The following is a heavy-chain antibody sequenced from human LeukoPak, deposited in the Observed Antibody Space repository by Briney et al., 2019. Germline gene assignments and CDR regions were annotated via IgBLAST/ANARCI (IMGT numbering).Heavy chain of an antibody. CDR2: ISAYNGNI. J-gene: IGHJ4*02. Sequence: GASVKVSCKASGYTFTSYGISWVRQAPGQGLEWMGWISAYNGNINYAQKLQGRVTMTTDTSTSTAYMELRSLRSDDTAVYYCVRDIAVAGTGGLFDYWGQGTLVTVSS. D-gene: IGHD6-19*01. CDR1: GYTFTSYG. V-gene: IGHV1-18*01. CDR3: VRDIAVAGTGGLFDY.